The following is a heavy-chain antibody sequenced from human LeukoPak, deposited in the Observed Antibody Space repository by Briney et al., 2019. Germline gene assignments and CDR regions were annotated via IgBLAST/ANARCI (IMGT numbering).Heavy chain of an antibody. J-gene: IGHJ4*02. V-gene: IGHV4-59*11. CDR2: VYYTGST. Sequence: SETLSLTCTVSGGSLYSHYWSFIRQPPGQGLEWIAYVYYTGSTNYNPSLQSRVSISVDSSKNQFSLKLRSVTSADTAVYYCARGGYYFDFWGQGTLVTVSS. CDR1: GGSLYSHY. CDR3: ARGGYYFDF.